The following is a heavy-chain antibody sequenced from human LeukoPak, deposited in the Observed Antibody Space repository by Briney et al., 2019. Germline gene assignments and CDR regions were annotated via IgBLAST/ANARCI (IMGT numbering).Heavy chain of an antibody. CDR1: GFTVSSNY. Sequence: GGSLRLSCAASGFTVSSNYMSWVRQAPGKGLEWVSVIYSGGSTYYADSVKGRFTISRDNSKNTLYLQMNSLRVEDTAVYYCARVSYGDSLDYWGQGTLVTVSS. J-gene: IGHJ4*02. D-gene: IGHD4-17*01. CDR2: IYSGGST. V-gene: IGHV3-53*01. CDR3: ARVSYGDSLDY.